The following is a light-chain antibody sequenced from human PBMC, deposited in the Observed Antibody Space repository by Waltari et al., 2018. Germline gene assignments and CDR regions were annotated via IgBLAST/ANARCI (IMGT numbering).Light chain of an antibody. CDR2: DVY. CDR1: SSDLGLENL. Sequence: QSALTQPASVSGSPDQSLPRSCSPASSDLGLENLDSGYQQHRGKAPKLIIYDVYRRPSGVSIRFSGSKSGNTASLTISGLQAEDEADYYCCSYGGRGTYTWVFGGGTKLTVL. CDR3: CSYGGRGTYTWV. V-gene: IGLV2-23*02. J-gene: IGLJ3*02.